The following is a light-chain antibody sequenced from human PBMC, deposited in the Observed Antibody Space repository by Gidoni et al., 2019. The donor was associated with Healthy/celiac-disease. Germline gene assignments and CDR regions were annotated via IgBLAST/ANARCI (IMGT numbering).Light chain of an antibody. CDR3: QQYNNWPPSIT. CDR2: GAS. Sequence: EIVMTQSPATLSVSPGERATLSCRASQSVSSNLAWYQQKPGQAPRRLIYGASTRATGIPARFSGSGSGTEFTLTISSLQSEDFAVYYCQQYNNWPPSITFXXXTRLEIK. J-gene: IGKJ5*01. V-gene: IGKV3-15*01. CDR1: QSVSSN.